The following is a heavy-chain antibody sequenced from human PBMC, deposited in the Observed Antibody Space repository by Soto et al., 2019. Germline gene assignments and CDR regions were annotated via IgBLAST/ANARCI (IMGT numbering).Heavy chain of an antibody. D-gene: IGHD2-2*01. V-gene: IGHV4-4*02. J-gene: IGHJ6*02. CDR1: GGSISSSNW. Sequence: QVQLQASGPGLVKPSGTMSLTCAVYGGSISSSNWCSWVRQPPGKGLEWIGEIYHSGSTTCNPSLKSRVTISVDTSKNQGSPKRSSVPAADSAVYYCARVVGGYFYGMDVWGQGTTVTVSS. CDR3: ARVVGGYFYGMDV. CDR2: IYHSGST.